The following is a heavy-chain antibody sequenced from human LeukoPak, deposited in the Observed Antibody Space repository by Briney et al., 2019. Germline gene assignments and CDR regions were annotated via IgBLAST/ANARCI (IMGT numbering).Heavy chain of an antibody. CDR1: GGSFSGYY. CDR2: INHSGST. V-gene: IGHV4-34*01. J-gene: IGHJ4*02. Sequence: ASETLSLTCAVYGGSFSGYYWSWIRQPPGKGLEWIGEINHSGSTNYNPSLKSRVTISVDTSKNQFSLKLSSVTAADTAVYYCARDWIQLDYWGQGTLVTVSS. D-gene: IGHD5-18*01. CDR3: ARDWIQLDY.